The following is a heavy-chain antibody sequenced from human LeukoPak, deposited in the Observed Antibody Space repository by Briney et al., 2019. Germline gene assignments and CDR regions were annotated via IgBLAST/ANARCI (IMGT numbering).Heavy chain of an antibody. V-gene: IGHV3-20*04. CDR3: ARDLDAAAAGTPQGY. CDR1: GFTFDDYG. Sequence: GGSLRLSCAASGFTFDDYGMSWVRQAPGKGLEWGSGINWNGGSTGYADSVKGRFTISRDNAKNSLYLQMNSLRAEDTALYYCARDLDAAAAGTPQGYWGQGTLVTVSS. CDR2: INWNGGST. D-gene: IGHD6-13*01. J-gene: IGHJ4*02.